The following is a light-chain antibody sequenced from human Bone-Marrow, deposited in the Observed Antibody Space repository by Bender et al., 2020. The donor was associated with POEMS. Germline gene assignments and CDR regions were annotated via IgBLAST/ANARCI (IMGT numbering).Light chain of an antibody. V-gene: IGLV3-25*03. CDR2: KDS. J-gene: IGLJ3*02. Sequence: SYDLRQPPSVSVSPGQTARITCSADALSKQYAYWYQQKPGQAPLLIIFKDSQRASGIPERFSGSSSGTTLTLTISGVQAEDEADYYCAAWEDSLNGWVFGGGTKLTVL. CDR3: AAWEDSLNGWV. CDR1: ALSKQY.